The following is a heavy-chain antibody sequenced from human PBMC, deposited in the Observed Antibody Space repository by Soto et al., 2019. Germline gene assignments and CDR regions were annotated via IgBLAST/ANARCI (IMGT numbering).Heavy chain of an antibody. CDR1: GGSISSGGYY. D-gene: IGHD3-10*01. Sequence: ASETLSLTCAVSGGSISSGGYYWSWIRQHPGKGLEWIGYIYYSGSTYYNPSLKSRVTISVDTSKNQFSLKLSSVTAADTAVYYCAKMPQASRRSMVPPDYWGQGTLVTVSS. J-gene: IGHJ4*02. V-gene: IGHV4-31*11. CDR2: IYYSGST. CDR3: AKMPQASRRSMVPPDY.